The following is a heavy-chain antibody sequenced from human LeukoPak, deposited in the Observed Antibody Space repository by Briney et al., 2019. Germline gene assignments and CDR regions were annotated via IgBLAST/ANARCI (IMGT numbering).Heavy chain of an antibody. CDR2: ISTSGGTK. D-gene: IGHD3-9*01. Sequence: PGGSLRLSCASSGITFSSYGMNWVRQAPGKGLEWVSYISTSGGTKYHADSVKGRFTISRDNAKNSLYLQMNSLRAEDTAVYYCAKWARTPYDSLTGLFDYWGQGTLVTVSS. J-gene: IGHJ4*02. CDR1: GITFSSYG. V-gene: IGHV3-48*03. CDR3: AKWARTPYDSLTGLFDY.